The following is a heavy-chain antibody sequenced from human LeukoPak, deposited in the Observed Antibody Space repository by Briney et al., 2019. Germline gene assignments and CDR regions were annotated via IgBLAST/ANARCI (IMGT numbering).Heavy chain of an antibody. J-gene: IGHJ4*02. CDR1: GFTFSSYS. V-gene: IGHV3-48*02. CDR2: ISSSSSTI. D-gene: IGHD3-22*01. CDR3: ARRASSNYYDSSGYELWFDY. Sequence: PGGSLRLSCAASGFTFSSYSMNWVRQAPGKGLEWVSYISSSSSTIYYADSVKGRFTISRDNAKNSLYLQMNSLRDEDTAVYYCARRASSNYYDSSGYELWFDYWGQGTLVTVSS.